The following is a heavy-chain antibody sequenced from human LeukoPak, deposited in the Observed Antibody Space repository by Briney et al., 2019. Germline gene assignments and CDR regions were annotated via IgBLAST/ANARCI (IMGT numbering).Heavy chain of an antibody. CDR1: GGTFSSYA. J-gene: IGHJ5*02. Sequence: ASVKVSCKASGGTFSSYAISWVRQAPGQGLEWMGGIIPIFGTANYAQKFQGRVTITADESTSTAYMELSSLRSEDTAVYYCARGNNQINWFDPWGQGTLVTVSS. CDR3: ARGNNQINWFDP. V-gene: IGHV1-69*13. CDR2: IIPIFGTA. D-gene: IGHD1/OR15-1a*01.